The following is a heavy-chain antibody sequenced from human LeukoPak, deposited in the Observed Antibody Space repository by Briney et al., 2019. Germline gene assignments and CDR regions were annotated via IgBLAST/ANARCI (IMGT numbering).Heavy chain of an antibody. CDR1: GGSSRGYY. D-gene: IGHD5-12*01. CDR3: PKYSGAYDNSYYYYYMDV. Sequence: ETLSLTCAVYGGSSRGYYWSCIRHPPAKGLEWVSGISASGGSTYYTDSVKGRFTISRDNSKNTLYLRMNSLRAEDPADYYCPKYSGAYDNSYYYYYMDVWGKGTTVTVSS. V-gene: IGHV3-23*01. CDR2: ISASGGST. J-gene: IGHJ6*03.